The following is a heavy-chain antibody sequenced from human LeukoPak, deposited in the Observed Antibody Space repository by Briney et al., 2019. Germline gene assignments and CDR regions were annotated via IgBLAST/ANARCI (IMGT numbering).Heavy chain of an antibody. CDR3: ARPYSGTYWGYYYMDV. D-gene: IGHD1-26*01. Sequence: GGSLRLSCTVSGFTVSGNYMSWVRQAPGKGLEWVSVIYGGGSTYYAESVKGRFTISRDNSKNTLYLQMNSLRPEDTAVYYCARPYSGTYWGYYYMDVWGKGTTVTVSS. V-gene: IGHV3-66*02. J-gene: IGHJ6*03. CDR2: IYGGGST. CDR1: GFTVSGNY.